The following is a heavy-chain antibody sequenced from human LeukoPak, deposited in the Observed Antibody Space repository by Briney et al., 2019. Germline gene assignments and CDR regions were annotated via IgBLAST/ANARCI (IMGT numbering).Heavy chain of an antibody. Sequence: SVKVSCKASGGTFSSYAISWVRQAPGQGLEWMGGIIPIFGTANYAQKFQGRVTITADKSTSTAYMELSSLRSEDTAVYYCARGGVVSYCSGGSCYDSTNWFDPWGQGTLVTVSS. CDR2: IIPIFGTA. D-gene: IGHD2-15*01. J-gene: IGHJ5*02. V-gene: IGHV1-69*06. CDR1: GGTFSSYA. CDR3: ARGGVVSYCSGGSCYDSTNWFDP.